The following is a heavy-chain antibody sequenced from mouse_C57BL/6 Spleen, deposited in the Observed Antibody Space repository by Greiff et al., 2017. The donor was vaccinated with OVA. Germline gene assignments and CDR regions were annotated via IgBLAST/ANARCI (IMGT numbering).Heavy chain of an antibody. CDR1: GYTFTSYW. CDR2: IDPSDSET. J-gene: IGHJ1*03. Sequence: QVQLQQPGAELVRPGSSVKLSCKASGYTFTSYWMHWVKQRPIQGLEWIGNIDPSDSETHYNQKFKDKATLTVDKSSSTAYMQLSSRTSEDSAVYYCARSGTTGDWYFDVWGTGTTVTVSS. V-gene: IGHV1-52*01. D-gene: IGHD1-1*01. CDR3: ARSGTTGDWYFDV.